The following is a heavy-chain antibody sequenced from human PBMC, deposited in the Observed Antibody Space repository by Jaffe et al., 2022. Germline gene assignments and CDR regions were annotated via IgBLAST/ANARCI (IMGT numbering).Heavy chain of an antibody. D-gene: IGHD3-3*01. Sequence: QVQLVQSGAEVKKPGSSVKVSCKASGGTFSSYAISWVRQAPGQGLEWMGGIIPIFGTANYAQKFQGRVTITADESTSTAYMELSSLRSEDTAVYYCARGDSYYDFWSGPPPYYMDVWGKGTTVTVSS. CDR3: ARGDSYYDFWSGPPPYYMDV. CDR1: GGTFSSYA. CDR2: IIPIFGTA. J-gene: IGHJ6*03. V-gene: IGHV1-69*01.